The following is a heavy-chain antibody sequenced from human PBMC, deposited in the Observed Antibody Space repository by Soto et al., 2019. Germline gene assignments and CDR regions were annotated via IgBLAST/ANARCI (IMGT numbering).Heavy chain of an antibody. D-gene: IGHD6-13*01. CDR1: DGSFSGYY. V-gene: IGHV4-34*01. Sequence: QAQLQQWGAGLLKPSETLSLTCAVSDGSFSGYYWSWIRQPPGKGLEWIGEINHVGNTNYNPSLKSRVTISVDPSKKQFSLNLSSVTAADTAVYYCASGIRGVGAAGAVAWFDPWGQGILVTVSS. CDR3: ASGIRGVGAAGAVAWFDP. CDR2: INHVGNT. J-gene: IGHJ5*02.